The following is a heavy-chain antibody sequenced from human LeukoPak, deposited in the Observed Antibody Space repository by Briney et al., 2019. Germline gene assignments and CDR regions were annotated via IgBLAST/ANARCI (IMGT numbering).Heavy chain of an antibody. J-gene: IGHJ4*02. CDR3: ARDRRYGDYVF. Sequence: TGGSLRLSCAASGFSFSSFTMSWVRQAPGKGLEWVSSISSSSSYIYYADSVKGRFTISRDNAKNTLYLQMNSLRAEDTAVYYCARDRRYGDYVFGGQGTLVTVSS. CDR2: ISSSSSYI. CDR1: GFSFSSFT. V-gene: IGHV3-21*01. D-gene: IGHD4-17*01.